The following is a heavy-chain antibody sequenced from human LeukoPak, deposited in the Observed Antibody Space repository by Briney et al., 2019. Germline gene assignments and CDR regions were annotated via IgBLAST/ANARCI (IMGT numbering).Heavy chain of an antibody. CDR1: GGSNSSSRYY. CDR2: IYYSGDT. V-gene: IGHV4-39*01. J-gene: IGHJ4*02. Sequence: PSETLSLTCTVSGGSNSSSRYYWGWIRQPPGKGLEWIGSIYYSGDTYYNPSLRSRVTISVDRSNNQFSLRLSSLTAADTAVYYCARQGEGVTGYRAPFDYWGQGTLVTVSS. D-gene: IGHD3-9*01. CDR3: ARQGEGVTGYRAPFDY.